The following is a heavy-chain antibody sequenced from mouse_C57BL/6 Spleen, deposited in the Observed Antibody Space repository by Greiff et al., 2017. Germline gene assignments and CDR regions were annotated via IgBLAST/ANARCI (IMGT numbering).Heavy chain of an antibody. Sequence: QVQLQQPGTELVKPGASVKLSCKASGYTFTSYWMHWVKQRPGQGLEWIGNINPSNGGTNYNEKFKSKATLTVDKSSSTAYMQRSSLTSEDSAVXYCARGGSSLLYYFDYWGQGNTRTVSS. J-gene: IGHJ2*01. D-gene: IGHD1-1*01. CDR3: ARGGSSLLYYFDY. V-gene: IGHV1-53*01. CDR1: GYTFTSYW. CDR2: INPSNGGT.